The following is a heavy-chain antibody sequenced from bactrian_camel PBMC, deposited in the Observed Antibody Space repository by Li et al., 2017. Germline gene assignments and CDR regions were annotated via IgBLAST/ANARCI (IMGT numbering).Heavy chain of an antibody. D-gene: IGHD4*01. CDR2: IYTGGEQK. J-gene: IGHJ6*01. CDR1: GLSGSMNC. Sequence: HVQLVESGGGSVQTGGSLRLSCAPSGLSGSMNCMGWFRQAPGKEREGVASIYTGGEQKYYADSVKDRFTISRDNSKNTLYLQMNSLKPEDTAIYYCAVCGSKASIAMVEAFLEADFPYWGQGTQVTVS. CDR3: AVCGSKASIAMVEAFLEADFPY. V-gene: IGHV3S1*01.